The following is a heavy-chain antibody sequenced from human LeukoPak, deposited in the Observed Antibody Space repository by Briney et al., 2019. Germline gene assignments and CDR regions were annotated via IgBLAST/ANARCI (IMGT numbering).Heavy chain of an antibody. Sequence: GGSLRLSCAASGFTVSSNYMSWVRQAPGKGLEWVSYISSSSSYTNYADSVKGRLTISRDNAKNSLYLQMNSLRAEDTAVYYCARVRSSSWGEVDYWGQGALVTVSS. V-gene: IGHV3-11*05. CDR1: GFTVSSNY. J-gene: IGHJ4*02. D-gene: IGHD6-13*01. CDR3: ARVRSSSWGEVDY. CDR2: ISSSSSYT.